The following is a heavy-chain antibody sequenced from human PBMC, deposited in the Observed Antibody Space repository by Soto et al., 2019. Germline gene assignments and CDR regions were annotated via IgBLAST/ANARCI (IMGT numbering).Heavy chain of an antibody. J-gene: IGHJ6*02. V-gene: IGHV3-30*18. CDR2: KSYDGSNE. CDR1: GFTFSNYG. CDR3: AKDMVRGAVLVMPPYGMDV. Sequence: QVQLMESGGGVVQPGRSLRLSCAASGFTFSNYGMHWVRQAPGRGLEWVAVKSYDGSNEYYADSVKGRFTISRDKSKNTLSLQMNSLRAEDTAVYYCAKDMVRGAVLVMPPYGMDVWGQGPTVTVSS. D-gene: IGHD3-10*01.